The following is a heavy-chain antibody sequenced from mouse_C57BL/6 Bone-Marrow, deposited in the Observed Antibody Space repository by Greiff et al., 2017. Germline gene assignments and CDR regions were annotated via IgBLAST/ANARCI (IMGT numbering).Heavy chain of an antibody. V-gene: IGHV1-72*01. CDR3: ARDDYGSSHWYFDV. CDR1: GYTFTSYW. D-gene: IGHD1-1*01. J-gene: IGHJ1*03. Sequence: QVQLKQPGAELVKPGASVKLSCKASGYTFTSYWMHWVKLRPGRGLEWMRRIDPNSGGTKYNEKFKSKATMTVNTPSSTAYMQLSSLTSEDSAVYYFARDDYGSSHWYFDVWGTGTTVTVSS. CDR2: IDPNSGGT.